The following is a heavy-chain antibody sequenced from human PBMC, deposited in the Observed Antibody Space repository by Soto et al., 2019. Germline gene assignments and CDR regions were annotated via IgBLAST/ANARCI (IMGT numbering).Heavy chain of an antibody. Sequence: GGSLRLSCAASGFTFSSYSLHWVRQAPGKGLEWVAVISSDGSTTYDADSVKGRFTVSRDNSRNTLYLQMNSLRTDDTAVYYGAGGGGSLNPGFDLWGQGTLVTVSS. CDR2: ISSDGSTT. D-gene: IGHD3-16*01. V-gene: IGHV3-30*04. J-gene: IGHJ4*02. CDR3: AGGGGSLNPGFDL. CDR1: GFTFSSYS.